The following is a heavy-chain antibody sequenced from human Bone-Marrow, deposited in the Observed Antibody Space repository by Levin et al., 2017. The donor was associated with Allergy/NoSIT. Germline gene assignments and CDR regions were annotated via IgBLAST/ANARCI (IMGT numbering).Heavy chain of an antibody. V-gene: IGHV3-11*01. Sequence: GGSLRLSCAASGFTFSDYYMSWIRQAPGKGLEWVSYISSSGSTIYYADSVKGRFTISRDNAKNSLYLQMNSLRAEDTAVYYCARASYYDSSGVEGMDVWGQGTTVTVSS. CDR1: GFTFSDYY. CDR2: ISSSGSTI. J-gene: IGHJ6*02. D-gene: IGHD3-22*01. CDR3: ARASYYDSSGVEGMDV.